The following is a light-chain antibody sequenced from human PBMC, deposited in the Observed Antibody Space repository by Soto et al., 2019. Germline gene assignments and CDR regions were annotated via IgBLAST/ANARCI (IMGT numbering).Light chain of an antibody. Sequence: QSALTQPPSASGSPGQSVTISCTGTSSDVGSYNYVSWYQQHPGKAPKLMICEVSKRPSGVPDRFSGSKSGNTASLTVSGLQADDEADYYCSSYAGNNDVVFGGGTQLTVL. V-gene: IGLV2-8*01. CDR1: SSDVGSYNY. J-gene: IGLJ3*02. CDR2: EVS. CDR3: SSYAGNNDVV.